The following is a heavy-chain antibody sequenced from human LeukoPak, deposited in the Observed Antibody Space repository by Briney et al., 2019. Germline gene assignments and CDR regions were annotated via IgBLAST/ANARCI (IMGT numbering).Heavy chain of an antibody. V-gene: IGHV3-48*01. Sequence: GGSLRLSCAASGFTFSSYSMNWVRQAPGKGLEWVSYISSSSSTIYYADSVKGRFTISRDNAKNSLYLQMNSLRAEDTAVYYCARDQLGYYDILTGLSHPYYFDYWGQGTLVTVSS. CDR2: ISSSSSTI. J-gene: IGHJ4*02. CDR3: ARDQLGYYDILTGLSHPYYFDY. CDR1: GFTFSSYS. D-gene: IGHD3-9*01.